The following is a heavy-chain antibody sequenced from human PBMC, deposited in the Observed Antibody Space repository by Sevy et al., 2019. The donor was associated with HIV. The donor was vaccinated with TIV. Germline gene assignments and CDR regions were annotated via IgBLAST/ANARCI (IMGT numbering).Heavy chain of an antibody. CDR3: AKRYYSDFDSPPIFDF. CDR2: ISVSGGRT. CDR1: GFTFTSYT. Sequence: GGSLRLSCAASGFTFTSYTMSWVRQAPGKGLEWVSDISVSGGRTYYSDSVKGRFTISRDNSKNTLYLQMSSLRAEDTAVYYCAKRYYSDFDSPPIFDFRGRGTLVTVSS. J-gene: IGHJ4*02. V-gene: IGHV3-23*01. D-gene: IGHD4-17*01.